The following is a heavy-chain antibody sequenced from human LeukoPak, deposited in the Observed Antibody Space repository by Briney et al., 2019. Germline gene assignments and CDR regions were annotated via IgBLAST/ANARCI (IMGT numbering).Heavy chain of an antibody. D-gene: IGHD2-2*02. CDR2: IIPIFGTA. CDR3: ARGRYCSSTSCYNHWFDP. CDR1: GGTFSSYA. V-gene: IGHV1-69*05. Sequence: SVKVSCKASGGTFSSYAISWVRQAPGQGLEWMGGIIPIFGTANYAQKFQGRVTITTDESTSTAYMELSSLRSEDTAVYYCARGRYCSSTSCYNHWFDPWGQGTLVTVSS. J-gene: IGHJ5*02.